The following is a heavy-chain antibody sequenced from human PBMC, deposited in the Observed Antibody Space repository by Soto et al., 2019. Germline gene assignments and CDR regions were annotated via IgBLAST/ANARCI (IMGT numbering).Heavy chain of an antibody. CDR1: GDSISSNNYH. V-gene: IGHV4-39*01. CDR2: MYHSGNT. D-gene: IGHD3-10*01. CDR3: ARHRGPTGPNY. J-gene: IGHJ4*02. Sequence: QLQLQESGPGLVKPSETLSLTCTVSGDSISSNNYHWGWIRQPPGKGLEWIGSMYHSGNTYHNPSLKRRGTISVDTAKNHFSLNLRSVTAAETAVYYCARHRGPTGPNYWGQGTLVTVSS.